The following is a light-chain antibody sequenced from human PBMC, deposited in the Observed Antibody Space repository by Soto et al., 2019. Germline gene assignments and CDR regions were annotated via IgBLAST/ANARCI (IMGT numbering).Light chain of an antibody. CDR3: QSADSSATFRDVV. CDR2: KDT. V-gene: IGLV3-25*03. CDR1: SLPKQY. J-gene: IGLJ2*01. Sequence: SYELTQPPSVSVSPGQTARITCSGDSLPKQYVYWYHQKSGQAPVLVIYKDTVRPSGIPERFSGSTSGTTVTLTITGVQAEDEGDYYCQSADSSATFRDVVFGGGTKLTVL.